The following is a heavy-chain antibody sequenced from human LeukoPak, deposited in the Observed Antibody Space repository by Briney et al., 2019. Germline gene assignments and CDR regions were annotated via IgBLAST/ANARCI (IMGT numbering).Heavy chain of an antibody. J-gene: IGHJ4*02. D-gene: IGHD5-12*01. CDR1: GYPFTSYD. CDR3: ATPLRASGEFDY. V-gene: IGHV1-8*01. Sequence: ASVKVSCKASGYPFTSYDINWVRQATGQGLEWMGWMNPNSGNTGYAQKFQGRVTMTRNTSISTAYMELSSLRSEDTAVYYCATPLRASGEFDYWGQGTLVTVSS. CDR2: MNPNSGNT.